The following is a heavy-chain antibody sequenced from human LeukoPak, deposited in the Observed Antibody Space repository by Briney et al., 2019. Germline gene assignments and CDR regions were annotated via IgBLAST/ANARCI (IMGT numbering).Heavy chain of an antibody. CDR1: GFTFSSYA. J-gene: IGHJ4*02. Sequence: GGSLRLSCTASGFTFSSYAMSWVRQAPGKGLEWVSAISGGGGTTYYADSVKGRFTISRDNSKNTLYLQMNSLRAEDTAVYYCAKDVDYSNYDYFDYWGQGTLVTVSS. CDR3: AKDVDYSNYDYFDY. CDR2: ISGGGGTT. V-gene: IGHV3-23*01. D-gene: IGHD4-11*01.